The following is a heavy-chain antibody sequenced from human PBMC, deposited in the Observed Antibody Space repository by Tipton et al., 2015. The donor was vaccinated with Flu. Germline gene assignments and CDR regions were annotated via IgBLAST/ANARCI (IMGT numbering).Heavy chain of an antibody. CDR1: GFTFSSYA. V-gene: IGHV3-23*01. Sequence: SLRLSCAASGFTFSSYAMSWVRQAPGKGLEWVSAISGSGGGTYYADSVKGRFTISRDNSKNTLYLQMNSLRAEDTAEYYCAKDRRGYNFYYGMDVWGQGTTVTVSS. CDR2: ISGSGGGT. D-gene: IGHD5-12*01. J-gene: IGHJ6*02. CDR3: AKDRRGYNFYYGMDV.